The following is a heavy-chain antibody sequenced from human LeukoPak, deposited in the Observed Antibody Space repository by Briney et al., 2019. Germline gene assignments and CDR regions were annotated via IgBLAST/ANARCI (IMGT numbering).Heavy chain of an antibody. V-gene: IGHV3-74*01. Sequence: GGSLRLSCAASGFTFSRCWMHWVRQAPGKGLVWVSCINGDGSTTSYADSVKGGFTISRDNAKNTLYLQMNSLRAEDTAVYYCATGNYYDSRGYYTFGHWGQGTLVTVSS. CDR1: GFTFSRCW. J-gene: IGHJ1*01. CDR3: ATGNYYDSRGYYTFGH. CDR2: INGDGSTT. D-gene: IGHD3-22*01.